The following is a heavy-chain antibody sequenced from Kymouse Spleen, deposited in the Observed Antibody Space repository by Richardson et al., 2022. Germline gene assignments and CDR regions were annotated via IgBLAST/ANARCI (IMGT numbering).Heavy chain of an antibody. CDR1: GGSISSSSYY. CDR3: ARQGYCTNGVCPNWFDP. Sequence: QLQLQESGPGLVKPSETLSLTCTVSGGSISSSSYYWGWIRQPPGKGLEWIGSIYYSGSTYYNPSLKSRVTISVDTSKNQFSLKLSSVTAADTAVYYCARQGYCTNGVCPNWFDPWGQGTLVTVSS. CDR2: IYYSGST. D-gene: IGHD2-8*01. J-gene: IGHJ5*02. V-gene: IGHV4-39*01.